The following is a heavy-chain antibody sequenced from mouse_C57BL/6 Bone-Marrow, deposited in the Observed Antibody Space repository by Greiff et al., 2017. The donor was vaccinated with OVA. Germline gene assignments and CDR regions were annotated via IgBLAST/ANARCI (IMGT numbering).Heavy chain of an antibody. J-gene: IGHJ2*01. D-gene: IGHD2-4*01. CDR2: IFPGSGST. V-gene: IGHV1-75*01. CDR3: AKNYDCALDY. CDR1: GYTFTDYY. Sequence: VQLQQSGPELVKPGASVKISCKASGYTFTDYYINWVKQRPGQGLEWIGWIFPGSGSTYYNEKFKGQATLHVDQSSSTAYMLLSSLTSEDSAVYFCAKNYDCALDYWGQGTTLTVSS.